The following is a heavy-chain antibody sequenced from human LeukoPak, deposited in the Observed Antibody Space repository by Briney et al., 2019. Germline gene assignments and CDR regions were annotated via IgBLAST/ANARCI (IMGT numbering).Heavy chain of an antibody. J-gene: IGHJ5*02. V-gene: IGHV4-59*01. D-gene: IGHD6-19*01. Sequence: SETLSLTCTVSGGSISSYYWSWIRQPPGKGLEWIGYIYYSGSTNYNPSLKSRVTISVDTSKNQFSLKLSSVTAADTAMYYCARLIGDIAVSGTSWFDPRGQGTLVTVSS. CDR3: ARLIGDIAVSGTSWFDP. CDR1: GGSISSYY. CDR2: IYYSGST.